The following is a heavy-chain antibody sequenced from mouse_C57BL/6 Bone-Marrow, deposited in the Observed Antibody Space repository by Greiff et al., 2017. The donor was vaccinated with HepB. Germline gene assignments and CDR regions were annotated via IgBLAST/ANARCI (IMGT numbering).Heavy chain of an antibody. V-gene: IGHV3-8*01. CDR1: GYSITSDY. J-gene: IGHJ1*03. CDR2: ISYSGST. D-gene: IGHD2-5*01. Sequence: EVQRVESGPGLAKPSQTLSLTCSVTGYSITSDYWNWIRKFPGNKLEYMGYISYSGSTYYNPSLKSRISITRDTSKNQYYLQLNSVTTEDTAAYYCARSFYYSNYGYFDVWGTGTTVTVSS. CDR3: ARSFYYSNYGYFDV.